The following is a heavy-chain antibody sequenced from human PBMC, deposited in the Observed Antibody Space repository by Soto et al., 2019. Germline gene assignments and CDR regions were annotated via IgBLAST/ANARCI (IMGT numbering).Heavy chain of an antibody. D-gene: IGHD4-17*01. CDR3: AGTSGIRGDYGDYRYYYGMDV. J-gene: IGHJ6*02. V-gene: IGHV4-39*01. CDR1: GGSISSSSYY. CDR2: IYYSGST. Sequence: SETLSLTCTVSGGSISSSSYYWGWIRQPPGKGLEWIGSIYYSGSTYYDPSLKSRVTISVDTSKNQFSLKLSSVTAADTAVYYCAGTSGIRGDYGDYRYYYGMDVWGQGTTVTVSS.